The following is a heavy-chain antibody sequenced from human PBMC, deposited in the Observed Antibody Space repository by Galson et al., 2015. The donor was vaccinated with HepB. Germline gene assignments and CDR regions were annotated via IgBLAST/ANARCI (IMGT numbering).Heavy chain of an antibody. CDR1: GYTFTSYY. Sequence: SVKVSCKASGYTFTSYYMHWVRQAPGQGLEWMGIINPSGGSTSYAQKFQGRVTMTRDTSTSTVYMELSSLRSEDTAVYYCARGLLLWFGPSQDNWFDPWGQGTLVTVSS. V-gene: IGHV1-46*03. CDR3: ARGLLLWFGPSQDNWFDP. J-gene: IGHJ5*02. CDR2: INPSGGST. D-gene: IGHD3-10*01.